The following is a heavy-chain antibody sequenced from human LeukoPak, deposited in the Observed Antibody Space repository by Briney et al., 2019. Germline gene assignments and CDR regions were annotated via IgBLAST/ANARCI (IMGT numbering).Heavy chain of an antibody. J-gene: IGHJ3*02. D-gene: IGHD3-22*01. Sequence: ASVKVSCKASGYTFTSYGISWVRQAPGQGLEWMGWISAYNGNTNYAQKLQGRVTMTTDTSTSTAYMELRSLRSDDTAVYYCARVDSSGYYYRGAFDIWGQGTMVTVSS. CDR3: ARVDSSGYYYRGAFDI. V-gene: IGHV1-18*01. CDR1: GYTFTSYG. CDR2: ISAYNGNT.